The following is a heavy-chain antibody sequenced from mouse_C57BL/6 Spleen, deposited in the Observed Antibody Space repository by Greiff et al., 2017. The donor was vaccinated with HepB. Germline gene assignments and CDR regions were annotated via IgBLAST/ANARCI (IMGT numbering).Heavy chain of an antibody. V-gene: IGHV1-69*01. D-gene: IGHD1-1*01. J-gene: IGHJ1*03. Sequence: QVQLQQPGAELVMPGASVKLSCKASGYTFTSYWMHWVKQRPGQGLEWIGEIDPSDSYTNYNQKFKGKSTLTVDKSSSTAYMQLSSLTSEDSAVYYCSQGRDYGSGYWYFDVWGTGTTVTVSS. CDR1: GYTFTSYW. CDR3: SQGRDYGSGYWYFDV. CDR2: IDPSDSYT.